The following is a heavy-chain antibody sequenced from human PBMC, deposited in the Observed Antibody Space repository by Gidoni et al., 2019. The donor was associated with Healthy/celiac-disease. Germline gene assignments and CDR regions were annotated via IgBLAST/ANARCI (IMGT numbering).Heavy chain of an antibody. D-gene: IGHD2-2*01. CDR1: GYTFTSYA. V-gene: IGHV1-3*01. CDR2: INAGNGNT. CDR3: ARVYCSSTSCHNWFDP. Sequence: QVQLVQSRAEVKKPGASVKVSCKASGYTFTSYAMHWVRQAPGQRLEWMGWINAGNGNTKNSQKFQGRVTITRDTSASTAYMELRSLRSEDTAVYYCARVYCSSTSCHNWFDPWGQGTLVTVSS. J-gene: IGHJ5*02.